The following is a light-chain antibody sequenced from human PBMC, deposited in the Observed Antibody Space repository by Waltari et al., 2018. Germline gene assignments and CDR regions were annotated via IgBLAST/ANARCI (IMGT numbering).Light chain of an antibody. Sequence: QSVLTQRPSVSAAAGQKVTISCSGSSSNIGKNSVSWYQQLPGTAPKLLIYDKTKRPSGIPDRFSGSKSGTSATLGITGLQTGDEADYYCGAGDSSLSIVLFGGGTKLTVL. CDR2: DKT. CDR1: SSNIGKNS. J-gene: IGLJ2*01. V-gene: IGLV1-51*01. CDR3: GAGDSSLSIVL.